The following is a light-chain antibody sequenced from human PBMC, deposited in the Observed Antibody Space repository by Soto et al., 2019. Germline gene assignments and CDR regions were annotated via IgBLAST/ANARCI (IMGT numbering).Light chain of an antibody. Sequence: QSALTQPRSVSGSPGQSVTISCTGTSSDVGGYNYVSWYQQHPGKAPKLMIYDVSKRPSGVPDRFSGSKSGNTASLTISGLHAEDEADYNCCSYAGSYTFYVFGTGTKVTVL. J-gene: IGLJ1*01. CDR1: SSDVGGYNY. V-gene: IGLV2-11*01. CDR3: CSYAGSYTFYV. CDR2: DVS.